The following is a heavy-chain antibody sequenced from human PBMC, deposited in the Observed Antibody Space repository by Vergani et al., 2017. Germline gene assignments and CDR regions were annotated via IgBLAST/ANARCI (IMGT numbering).Heavy chain of an antibody. D-gene: IGHD4-11*01. J-gene: IGHJ6*04. CDR3: ARAAYRPSSWHRTQMDV. Sequence: QVQLQQWGAGLLKPSETLSLTCAVYGGFFSGYYWSWIRQPPGKGLEWIGEINHSGSTNYNPSLKSRVTISVDTSKNQFALKLSSVTAADTAVYYCARAAYRPSSWHRTQMDVWGKGTTVTVSS. CDR2: INHSGST. V-gene: IGHV4-34*01. CDR1: GGFFSGYY.